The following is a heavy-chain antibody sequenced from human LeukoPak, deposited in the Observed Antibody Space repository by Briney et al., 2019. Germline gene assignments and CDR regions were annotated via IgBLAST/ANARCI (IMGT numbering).Heavy chain of an antibody. CDR1: GYTFTDSY. V-gene: IGHV1-2*02. J-gene: IGHJ4*02. CDR3: ARDLGYTSSC. D-gene: IGHD6-13*01. Sequence: GASVRVSCTASGYTFTDSYMHWVRQAPGQGLEWMGWINPNSGGTNYAHKSQGRVSMTRDTSISTAYMELSRLRSDDTAVYYCARDLGYTSSCWGQGTLVTVSS. CDR2: INPNSGGT.